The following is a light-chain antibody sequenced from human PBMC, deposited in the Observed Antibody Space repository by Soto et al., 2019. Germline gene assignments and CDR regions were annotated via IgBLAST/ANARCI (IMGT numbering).Light chain of an antibody. CDR3: QQYETWPRT. V-gene: IGKV3-15*01. J-gene: IGKJ2*01. CDR2: GVS. CDR1: QNVHIN. Sequence: VMTQSPATLSVSPGDTATLSCRSSQNVHINLAWYQQKPGQAPTLLIYGVSARAPGVPARFSGTGSGTEFTLTIRNLQAEDFCVYYCQQYETWPRTFGQGTK.